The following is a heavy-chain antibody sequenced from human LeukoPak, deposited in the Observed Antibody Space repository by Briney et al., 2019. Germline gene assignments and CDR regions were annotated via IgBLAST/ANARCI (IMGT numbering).Heavy chain of an antibody. D-gene: IGHD3-10*01. CDR2: IGNSGRTI. V-gene: IGHV3-48*03. J-gene: IGHJ4*02. CDR3: ARMRYGSGSAFDY. CDR1: GFTFSSYE. Sequence: GGSLRLSCAASGFTFSSYEMNWVRQAPGKGLEWVSYIGNSGRTIYYADSLKGRFTISRDNAKNSLYLQMNSLRAEDTAVYYCARMRYGSGSAFDYWGQGTLVTVSS.